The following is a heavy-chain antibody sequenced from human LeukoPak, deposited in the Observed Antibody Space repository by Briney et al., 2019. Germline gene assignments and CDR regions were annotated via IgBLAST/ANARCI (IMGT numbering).Heavy chain of an antibody. CDR1: GVTFSNSG. CDR2: IIPVLEEA. V-gene: IGHV1-69*04. J-gene: IGHJ5*02. D-gene: IGHD1-1*01. Sequence: ASVKVSCKASGVTFSNSGITWVRQAAGQGLEWMGRIIPVLEEAQYAQNFQGKVTITADKSTSTAYMELHSLTSEDTAVYYCARDQLELGTHWFDPWGQGTLVTVSS. CDR3: ARDQLELGTHWFDP.